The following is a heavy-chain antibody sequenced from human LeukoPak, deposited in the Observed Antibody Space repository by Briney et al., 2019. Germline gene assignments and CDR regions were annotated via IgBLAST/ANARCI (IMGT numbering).Heavy chain of an antibody. CDR3: ATLGGLYYESHGYPDFDH. CDR1: GGSLSPYY. D-gene: IGHD3-22*01. V-gene: IGHV4-34*01. CDR2: INQSGST. Sequence: PSETLSLTCSVSGGSLSPYYWSWIRQPPGGGLEWLGEINQSGSTNYNPSLKSRVTISVEKFKNQFSLEVTSVTAADTAIYYCATLGGLYYESHGYPDFDHWGQGTPVPVSS. J-gene: IGHJ4*02.